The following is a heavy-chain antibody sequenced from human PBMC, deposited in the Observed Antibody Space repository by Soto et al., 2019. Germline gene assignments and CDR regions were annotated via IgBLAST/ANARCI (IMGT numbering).Heavy chain of an antibody. CDR1: GYTFTGYY. Sequence: GASVKVSCKASGYTFTGYYMHWVRPAPGQGLEWMGWINPNSGGTNYAQKFQGWVTMTRDTSISTAYMELSRLRSDDTAVYYCARDQENYDSSGYYYVGDNWFDPWGQGTLVTVSS. D-gene: IGHD3-22*01. J-gene: IGHJ5*02. V-gene: IGHV1-2*04. CDR3: ARDQENYDSSGYYYVGDNWFDP. CDR2: INPNSGGT.